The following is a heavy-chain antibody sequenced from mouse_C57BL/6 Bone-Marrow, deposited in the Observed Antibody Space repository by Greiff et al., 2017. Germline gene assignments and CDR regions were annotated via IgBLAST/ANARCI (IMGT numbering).Heavy chain of an antibody. V-gene: IGHV14-4*01. Sequence: EVQLQQSGAELVRPGASVKLSCTASGFNIKDDYIHWVKQRPEQGLEWIGWIDPEIGDTEYASKFQGKATITSDTSSNTASLQLSSLTSGDTAVYYCSSFDGNYFDFWGQGTPLTVAS. J-gene: IGHJ2*01. CDR3: SSFDGNYFDF. CDR2: IDPEIGDT. CDR1: GFNIKDDY. D-gene: IGHD2-3*01.